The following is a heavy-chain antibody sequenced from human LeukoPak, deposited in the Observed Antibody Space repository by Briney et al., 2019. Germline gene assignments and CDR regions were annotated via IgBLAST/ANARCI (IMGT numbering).Heavy chain of an antibody. J-gene: IGHJ4*02. CDR1: GGSISSSRSY. D-gene: IGHD3-16*01. CDR3: TRLGGELSLYY. CDR2: SSSGGTT. V-gene: IGHV4-39*07. Sequence: PSETLSLTCTVSGGSISSSRSYWGWLRHSPGKGLEWIGSSSSGGTTYYNPSLKNRVTMSLDTPNNQFSLRLTSLTAADTAVYYCTRLGGELSLYYWSQGALVTVSS.